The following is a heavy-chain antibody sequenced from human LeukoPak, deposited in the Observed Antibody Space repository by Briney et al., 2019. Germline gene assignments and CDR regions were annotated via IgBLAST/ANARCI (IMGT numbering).Heavy chain of an antibody. Sequence: PSETLSLTCAVYGGSFSGYYWSWIRQPPGKGLEWIGEINHSGSTNYSPSLKSRVTISVDTSKNQFSLKLSSVTAADTAVYYCARLNYDILTGYYPDYWGQGTLVTVSS. CDR2: INHSGST. D-gene: IGHD3-9*01. J-gene: IGHJ4*02. CDR1: GGSFSGYY. CDR3: ARLNYDILTGYYPDY. V-gene: IGHV4-34*01.